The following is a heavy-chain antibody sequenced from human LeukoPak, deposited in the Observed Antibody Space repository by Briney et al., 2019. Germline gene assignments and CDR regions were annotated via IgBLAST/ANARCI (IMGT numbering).Heavy chain of an antibody. Sequence: KTSETLSLTCIGSGGSISSYYWSWIRQPPGKGLEWIRYIYYSGSTNYHPSLKSRVTISVDTSKKQFSLKLSSVTAADTAVYYCARGVWSLDYWGQGTLVTVSS. CDR2: IYYSGST. V-gene: IGHV4-59*01. J-gene: IGHJ4*02. CDR1: GGSISSYY. D-gene: IGHD2-21*01. CDR3: ARGVWSLDY.